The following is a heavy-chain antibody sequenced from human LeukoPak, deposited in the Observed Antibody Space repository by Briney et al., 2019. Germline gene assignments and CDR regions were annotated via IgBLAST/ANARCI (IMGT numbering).Heavy chain of an antibody. CDR3: ARSGIGYFDWYPDWFDP. Sequence: ASVKVSCKASGYTFTDYYMHWIRQAPGQGLEWVGWISAYNGNTNYAQKLQGRVTMTTDTSTSTAYMELRSLRSDDTAVYYCARSGIGYFDWYPDWFDPWGQGTLVTVSS. CDR1: GYTFTDYY. V-gene: IGHV1-18*04. J-gene: IGHJ5*02. CDR2: ISAYNGNT. D-gene: IGHD3-9*01.